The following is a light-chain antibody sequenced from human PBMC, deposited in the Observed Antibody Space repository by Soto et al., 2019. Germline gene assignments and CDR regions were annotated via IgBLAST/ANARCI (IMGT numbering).Light chain of an antibody. CDR2: AAS. Sequence: DIQMTQSPSSLSASVGDRVTITCRASQSISSYLKWYQQKPGKAPKLLIYAASSLQSGVPSRFSGSGSATDFTITISILQPEDFASYYWQQSYSTPPTFGQGTKLEIK. CDR1: QSISSY. V-gene: IGKV1-39*01. J-gene: IGKJ2*01. CDR3: QQSYSTPPT.